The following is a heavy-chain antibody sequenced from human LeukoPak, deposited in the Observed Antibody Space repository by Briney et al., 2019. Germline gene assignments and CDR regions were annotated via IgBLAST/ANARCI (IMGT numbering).Heavy chain of an antibody. V-gene: IGHV4-34*01. CDR1: GGSFNAYY. D-gene: IGHD5-24*01. Sequence: SETLSLTCAVYGGSFNAYYWNWIRQPPGKGLEWIREIRHTGSTYYNPSLKSRVTISVDTSKNQFSLKLTSVTAADTAVYYCARAVGTDGYNLWVYWGQGTLVTVSS. J-gene: IGHJ4*02. CDR2: IRHTGST. CDR3: ARAVGTDGYNLWVY.